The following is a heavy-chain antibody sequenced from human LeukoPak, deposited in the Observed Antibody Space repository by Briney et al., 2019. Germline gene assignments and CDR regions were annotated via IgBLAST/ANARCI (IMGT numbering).Heavy chain of an antibody. J-gene: IGHJ4*02. D-gene: IGHD2-2*01. Sequence: GGSLRLSCAATGFTFSHYSMNWVRQAPGKGLEWVSYISSSSSYTNYADSVKGRFTISRDNAKNSLYLQMNSLRAEDTAVYYCARDRDCSSTSCLENYFDYWGQGTLVTVSS. V-gene: IGHV3-21*05. CDR3: ARDRDCSSTSCLENYFDY. CDR2: ISSSSSYT. CDR1: GFTFSHYS.